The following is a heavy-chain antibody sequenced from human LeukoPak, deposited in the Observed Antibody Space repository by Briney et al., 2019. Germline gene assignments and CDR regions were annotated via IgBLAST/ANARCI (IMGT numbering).Heavy chain of an antibody. V-gene: IGHV1-2*06. D-gene: IGHD3-22*01. CDR3: ARDSPRYYYDSSGYYGPPV. J-gene: IGHJ4*02. CDR1: GYTFTGNY. Sequence: ASVKVSCKASGYTFTGNYMHWVRQAPGQGLEWMGRINPNSGGTNYAQKFQGRVTMTRDTSISTAYMELSRLRSDDTAVYYCARDSPRYYYDSSGYYGPPVWGQGTLVTVSS. CDR2: INPNSGGT.